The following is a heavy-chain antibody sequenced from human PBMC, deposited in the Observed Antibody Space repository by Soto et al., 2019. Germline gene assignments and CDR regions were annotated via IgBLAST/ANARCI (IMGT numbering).Heavy chain of an antibody. CDR1: GYTFTSYG. J-gene: IGHJ6*03. Sequence: ASVKVSCKASGYTFTSYGISWVRQAPGQGLEWMGWISAYNGNTNYAQKLQGRVTMTTDTSTSTAYMELRSLRSDDTAVYYCAREIKTSYCSSTSCNDGTRYYYYMDVWGKGTTVTVSS. D-gene: IGHD2-2*01. V-gene: IGHV1-18*01. CDR2: ISAYNGNT. CDR3: AREIKTSYCSSTSCNDGTRYYYYMDV.